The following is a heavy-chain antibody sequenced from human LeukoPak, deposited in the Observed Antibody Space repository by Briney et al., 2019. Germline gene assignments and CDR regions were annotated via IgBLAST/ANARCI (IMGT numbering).Heavy chain of an antibody. CDR3: ARQRYYYYGSGGYYGMDV. Sequence: ASVKVSCKASGYTFTSYDINWVRQATGQGLEWMGWMNPNSGNTGYAQKFQGRVTMTRNTSISTAYMGLSSLRSEDTAVYYCARQRYYYYGSGGYYGMDVWGQGTTVTVSS. D-gene: IGHD3-10*01. V-gene: IGHV1-8*01. CDR2: MNPNSGNT. CDR1: GYTFTSYD. J-gene: IGHJ6*02.